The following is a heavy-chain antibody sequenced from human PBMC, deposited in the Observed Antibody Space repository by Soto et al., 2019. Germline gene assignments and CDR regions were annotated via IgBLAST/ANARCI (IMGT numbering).Heavy chain of an antibody. CDR3: TTLHVRSGLEY. J-gene: IGHJ4*02. CDR2: IKSKTDGGTT. CDR1: GFTFSNAW. D-gene: IGHD6-19*01. Sequence: PGGSLRLSCAASGFTFSNAWMSWVRQAPGKGLEWVGRIKSKTDGGTTDYAAPVKGRFTISRDDSKNTLYLQMNSLKTEDAAVYYCTTLHVRSGLEYWGQGTLVTVSS. V-gene: IGHV3-15*01.